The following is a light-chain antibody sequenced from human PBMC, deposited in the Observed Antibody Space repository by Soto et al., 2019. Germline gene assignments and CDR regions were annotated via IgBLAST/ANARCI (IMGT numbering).Light chain of an antibody. CDR1: NIAAKN. Sequence: SYELTQPLSVSVALGQTARITCGGNNIAAKNVNWYQQKPGQAPVLVIYRIANRPSGIPERFSGSNSGNTATLTISRAQDGDEADYYCQVWDSSTPVVFGGGSQLTVL. J-gene: IGLJ2*01. CDR3: QVWDSSTPVV. V-gene: IGLV3-9*01. CDR2: RIA.